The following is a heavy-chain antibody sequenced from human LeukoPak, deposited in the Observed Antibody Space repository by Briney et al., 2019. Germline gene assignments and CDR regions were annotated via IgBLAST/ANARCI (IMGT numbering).Heavy chain of an antibody. D-gene: IGHD3-10*01. V-gene: IGHV4-4*02. CDR2: IYHSGTT. CDR3: ASCLFDYYYFDQ. Sequence: PSETLSHTCAVSGDSITSHNWWSWVRQSPGKGLEWIGEIYHSGTTNYSPSLKSRVTISVDKSKNQLSLRLTSVTAADTAVYFCASCLFDYYYFDQWGQGTLVTVSS. CDR1: GDSITSHNW. J-gene: IGHJ4*02.